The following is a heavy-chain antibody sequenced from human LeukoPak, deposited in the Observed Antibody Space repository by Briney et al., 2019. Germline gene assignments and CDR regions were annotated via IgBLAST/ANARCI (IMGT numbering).Heavy chain of an antibody. Sequence: NPSETLSLTCTVSGGSISGSSYYWGWIRQSPGKGLEWIGNIHYSGSTYYNPSFMSRVTISVDTSKNHFSLRLSSVTAADTAVYYCARLPIDGYYYYMDVWGKGTTVTISS. CDR2: IHYSGST. D-gene: IGHD3-22*01. J-gene: IGHJ6*03. CDR3: ARLPIDGYYYYMDV. CDR1: GGSISGSSYY. V-gene: IGHV4-39*02.